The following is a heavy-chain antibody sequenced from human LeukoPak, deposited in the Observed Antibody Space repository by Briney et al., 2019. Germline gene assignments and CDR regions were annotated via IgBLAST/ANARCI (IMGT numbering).Heavy chain of an antibody. V-gene: IGHV3-7*01. CDR1: GFTFSSSW. D-gene: IGHD3-3*01. Sequence: GGSLRLSCAASGFTFSSSWMSWVRQAPGKGLEWVANIKKDGSETYYVDSVKGRFTISRDSAKNSLYLQMNSLRAEDTAVYYCARGVPYDSWSGPHYSDYWGQGTLVTVSS. J-gene: IGHJ4*02. CDR3: ARGVPYDSWSGPHYSDY. CDR2: IKKDGSET.